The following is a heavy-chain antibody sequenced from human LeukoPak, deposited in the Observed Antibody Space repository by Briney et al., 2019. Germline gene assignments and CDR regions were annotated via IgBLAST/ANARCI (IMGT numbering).Heavy chain of an antibody. V-gene: IGHV4-30-4*07. CDR1: GGSISSGDYS. CDR3: ARLHDGYRYGADY. CDR2: IYYSGST. D-gene: IGHD5-18*01. Sequence: SQTLSLTCAVSGGSISSGDYSWSWIRQPPGKGLEWIGYIYYSGSTNYNPSLKSRVTISVDTSKNQFSLKLSPVTAADTAVYYCARLHDGYRYGADYWGQGTLVTAS. J-gene: IGHJ4*02.